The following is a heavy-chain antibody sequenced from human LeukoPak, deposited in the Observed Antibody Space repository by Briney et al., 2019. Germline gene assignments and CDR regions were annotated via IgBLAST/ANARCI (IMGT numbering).Heavy chain of an antibody. CDR1: GYTLTELS. CDR3: ATDSVQRRWWELLPAGARGAFDI. D-gene: IGHD1-26*01. Sequence: ASVKVSCKVSGYTLTELSMHWVRQAPGKGLEWMGGFDPEDGETIYAQKFQGRVTMTEDTSTDTAYMEPSSLRSEDTAVYYCATDSVQRRWWELLPAGARGAFDIWGQGTMVTVSS. CDR2: FDPEDGET. V-gene: IGHV1-24*01. J-gene: IGHJ3*02.